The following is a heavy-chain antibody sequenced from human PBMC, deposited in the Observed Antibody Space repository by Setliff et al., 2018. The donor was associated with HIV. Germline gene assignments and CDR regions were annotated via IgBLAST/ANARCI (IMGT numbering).Heavy chain of an antibody. V-gene: IGHV1-46*01. CDR3: ARLYGSGSYYNRDDAFDI. D-gene: IGHD3-10*01. J-gene: IGHJ3*02. CDR1: GYTFTGHY. CDR2: INPGGGSA. Sequence: ASVKVSCKASGYTFTGHYVHWVRQAPGQGLEWMGVINPGGGSASHAQKFQGRVTTTRDTSTSTVYMELSSLRSEDTAMYYCARLYGSGSYYNRDDAFDIWGQGTLVTVSS.